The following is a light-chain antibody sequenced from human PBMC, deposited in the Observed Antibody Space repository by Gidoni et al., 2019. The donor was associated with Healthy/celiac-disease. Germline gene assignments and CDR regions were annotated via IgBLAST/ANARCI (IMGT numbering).Light chain of an antibody. CDR2: AAS. V-gene: IGKV3-11*01. Sequence: EIVLTQSPATPSLSPGERATLSCRASQSVSSYLAWYQQKPGQAPRLLIYAASNRATGIPARFSGSGSGTDFTLTISSLEPEDFAVYYCQQRSNWPPLTFGGGTKVEIK. J-gene: IGKJ4*01. CDR3: QQRSNWPPLT. CDR1: QSVSSY.